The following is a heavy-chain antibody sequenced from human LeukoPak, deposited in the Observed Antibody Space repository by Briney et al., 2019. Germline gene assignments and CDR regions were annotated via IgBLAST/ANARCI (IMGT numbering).Heavy chain of an antibody. CDR3: ARNQHSYDSSGPGYWYFDL. Sequence: SETLSLTCTVSDGSISSYYWSWIRQPPGKGLEWIGYIYHSGSTNYNPSLKSRVTISVDTSKNEFSLKLSSVTAADTAMYYCARNQHSYDSSGPGYWYFDLWGRGTLVTVSS. V-gene: IGHV4-59*01. J-gene: IGHJ2*01. D-gene: IGHD3-22*01. CDR1: DGSISSYY. CDR2: IYHSGST.